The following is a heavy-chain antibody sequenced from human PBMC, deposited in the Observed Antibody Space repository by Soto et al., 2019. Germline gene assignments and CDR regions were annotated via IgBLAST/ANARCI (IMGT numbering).Heavy chain of an antibody. V-gene: IGHV1-69*05. CDR3: ARLYSIAARPLLYYYYMDV. Sequence: KVSCKASGGTFSSYAISWVRQAPGQGLEWMGGIIPIFGTANYAQKFQGRVTMTTDTSTSTAYMELRSLRSDDTVVYYCARLYSIAARPLLYYYYMDVWGKGTTVTVSS. D-gene: IGHD6-6*01. CDR1: GGTFSSYA. CDR2: IIPIFGTA. J-gene: IGHJ6*03.